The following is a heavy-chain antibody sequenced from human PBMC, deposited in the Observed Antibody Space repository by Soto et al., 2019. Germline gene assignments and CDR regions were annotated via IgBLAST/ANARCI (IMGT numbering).Heavy chain of an antibody. Sequence: GASVKVSCKTSGYSFTGYYIHWVRQAPGQGLEWMGWINPNSGATLYARKFQGRVIVSRDTSISTAFMELSSLSSDDTAVYYCARGPFKYESSGYYVYWGQGTLGTVAS. D-gene: IGHD3-22*01. CDR2: INPNSGAT. CDR3: ARGPFKYESSGYYVY. CDR1: GYSFTGYY. V-gene: IGHV1-2*02. J-gene: IGHJ1*01.